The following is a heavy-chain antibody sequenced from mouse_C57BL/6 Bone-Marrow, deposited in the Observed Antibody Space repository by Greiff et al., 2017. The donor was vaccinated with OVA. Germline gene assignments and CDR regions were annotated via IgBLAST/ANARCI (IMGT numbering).Heavy chain of an antibody. CDR1: VFSLRPSGLC. J-gene: IGHJ3*01. CDR3: ARMRYYGSRSLFAY. CDR2: IWWDVDT. D-gene: IGHD1-1*01. Sequence: VTLQVSCPGILPPSQTLRLTFSFSVFSLRPSGLCFFWLRPPSVICLEWLAHIWWDVDTYYNPALKRWLTISKDTSKNQVFLKIANVDTADTATYYCARMRYYGSRSLFAYWGQGTLVTVSA. V-gene: IGHV8-8*01.